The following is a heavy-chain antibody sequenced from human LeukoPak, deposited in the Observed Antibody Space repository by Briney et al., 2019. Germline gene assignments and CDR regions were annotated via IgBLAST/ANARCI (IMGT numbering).Heavy chain of an antibody. J-gene: IGHJ3*02. CDR2: ISSSGSTI. D-gene: IGHD4-17*01. CDR3: ARGKTTVTYEDAFDM. Sequence: GGSLRLSCAASGFTFSSYEMNWVRQAPGKGLEWVSYISSSGSTIYYADSVKGRFTISRDNAKNSLYLKMNSLRAEDTAVYYCARGKTTVTYEDAFDMWGQGTMVTVSP. V-gene: IGHV3-48*03. CDR1: GFTFSSYE.